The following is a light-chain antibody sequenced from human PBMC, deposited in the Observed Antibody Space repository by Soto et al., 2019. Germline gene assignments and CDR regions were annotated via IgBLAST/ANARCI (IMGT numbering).Light chain of an antibody. Sequence: DIQMTQSPSTLSASVGDRVTITCRASQSISSWLAWYQQKPGKAPKLLIYDASSLESGVPSRFSGSGSGTELTLTISSLQPDDFATYYCQQYNSYSTTFGQGTQLEIK. J-gene: IGKJ2*01. CDR2: DAS. CDR3: QQYNSYSTT. V-gene: IGKV1-5*01. CDR1: QSISSW.